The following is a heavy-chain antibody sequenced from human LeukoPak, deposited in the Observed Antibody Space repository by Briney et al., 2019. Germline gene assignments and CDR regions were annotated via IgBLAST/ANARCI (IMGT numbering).Heavy chain of an antibody. CDR3: ARGSYYDSSGYYY. D-gene: IGHD3-22*01. CDR2: IYSGGST. CDR1: GFTFSSYS. J-gene: IGHJ4*02. Sequence: GGSLRLSCAASGFTFSSYSMNWVRQAPGKGLEWVSVIYSGGSTYYADSVKGRFTISRDNSKNTLYLQMNSLRAEDTAVYYCARGSYYDSSGYYYWGQGTLVTVSS. V-gene: IGHV3-53*01.